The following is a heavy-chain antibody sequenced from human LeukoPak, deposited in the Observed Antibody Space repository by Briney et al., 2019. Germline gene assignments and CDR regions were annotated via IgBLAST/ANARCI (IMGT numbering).Heavy chain of an antibody. D-gene: IGHD4-17*01. CDR3: ARGGNYGDYDGYFDY. J-gene: IGHJ4*02. Sequence: SQTLSLTCTVSGGSISSGDYYWNWIRQPPGKGLEWIGYIYYSGSTNYNPSLRSRVTISVDTSKNQFSLKLSSVTAADTAVYYCARGGNYGDYDGYFDYWGQGTLVTVSS. CDR1: GGSISSGDYY. CDR2: IYYSGST. V-gene: IGHV4-61*08.